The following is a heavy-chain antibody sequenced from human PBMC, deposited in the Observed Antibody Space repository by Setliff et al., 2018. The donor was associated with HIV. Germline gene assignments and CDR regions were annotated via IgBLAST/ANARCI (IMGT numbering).Heavy chain of an antibody. V-gene: IGHV3-49*04. CDR3: TRDQWLVPGGYFDL. J-gene: IGHJ2*01. CDR1: GFTFGDYA. D-gene: IGHD6-19*01. Sequence: PGGSLRLSCTASGFTFGDYAMTWVRQVPGKGLEWVGFIRSKAYGGTTEYAAAVKGRFVISRDDSKGIVYLQMRSLTTEDTAVYYCTRDQWLVPGGYFDLWGRGTLVTVSS. CDR2: IRSKAYGGTT.